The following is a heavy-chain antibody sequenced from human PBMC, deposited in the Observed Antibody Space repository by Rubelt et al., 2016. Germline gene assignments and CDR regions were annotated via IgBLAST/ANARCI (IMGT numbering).Heavy chain of an antibody. V-gene: IGHV4-39*07. Sequence: QLQLQESGPGLVKPSETLSLTCTVSGGSISSSYYYWGWIRQPPGKGLEWIGIINYSGTTYYNPSLKSRVTISVGTSKNQFSLKLSSVTAAVTAVYYCGNYYYDSSGYYFGYFQHWGQGTLVTVSS. CDR3: GNYYYDSSGYYFGYFQH. CDR2: INYSGTT. D-gene: IGHD3-22*01. J-gene: IGHJ1*01. CDR1: GGSISSSYYY.